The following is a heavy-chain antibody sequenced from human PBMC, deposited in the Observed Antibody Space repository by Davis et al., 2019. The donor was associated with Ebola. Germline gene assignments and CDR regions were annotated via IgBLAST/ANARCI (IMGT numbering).Heavy chain of an antibody. CDR1: GFTFSSYA. J-gene: IGHJ4*02. D-gene: IGHD3-10*01. V-gene: IGHV3-30*04. CDR3: ARGGYGSGSTTFDY. Sequence: GESLKISCAASGFTFSSYAMHWVRQVPGKGLEWVAVISYDGSNKYYADSVKGRFTISRDNSKNTLYLQMNSLRAEDTAVYYCARGGYGSGSTTFDYWGQGTLVTVSS. CDR2: ISYDGSNK.